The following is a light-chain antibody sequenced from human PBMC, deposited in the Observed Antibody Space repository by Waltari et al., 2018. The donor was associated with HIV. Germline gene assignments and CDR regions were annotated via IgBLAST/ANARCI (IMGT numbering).Light chain of an antibody. Sequence: QSVLTQPPSASGTPGQRVTISCSGSSSNIGSNTVSWYHQVPGTAPNVLIYSNDDRPSGAPDRFSGSKSGTSASLAISGLQSEDEADYYCATWDDSLNGWVFGGGTKVTVL. CDR2: SND. CDR3: ATWDDSLNGWV. V-gene: IGLV1-44*01. J-gene: IGLJ3*02. CDR1: SSNIGSNT.